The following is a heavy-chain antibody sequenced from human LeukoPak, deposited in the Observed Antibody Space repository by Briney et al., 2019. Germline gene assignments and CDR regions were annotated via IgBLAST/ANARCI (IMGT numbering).Heavy chain of an antibody. V-gene: IGHV4-34*01. CDR1: GASFSGYY. Sequence: SETLSLTCAVYGASFSGYYWSWIRQPPGKGLEWIGEINHSGSTNCNPSLKSRVTISVDTSKNQFSLKVGSVTAADTAVYYCARLYSSSWYYYYYYMDVWGKGTTVTISS. J-gene: IGHJ6*03. CDR2: INHSGST. D-gene: IGHD6-13*01. CDR3: ARLYSSSWYYYYYYMDV.